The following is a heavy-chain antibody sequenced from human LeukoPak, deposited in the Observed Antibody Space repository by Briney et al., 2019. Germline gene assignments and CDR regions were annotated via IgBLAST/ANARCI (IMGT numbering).Heavy chain of an antibody. J-gene: IGHJ4*02. CDR3: ARHRAATGTIFDY. D-gene: IGHD6-13*01. Sequence: ASVKVSCKASGYTFINYAMNWVRQAPGQGLEWMGWINTDTGNPTYAQGPTGRFVFSLDTSVSTSYLQISSLKAEDTAVYYCARHRAATGTIFDYWGQGTLVTVSS. V-gene: IGHV7-4-1*02. CDR2: INTDTGNP. CDR1: GYTFINYA.